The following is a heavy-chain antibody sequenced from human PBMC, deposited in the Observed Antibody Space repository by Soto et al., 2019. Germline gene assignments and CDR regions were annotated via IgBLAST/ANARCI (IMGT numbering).Heavy chain of an antibody. Sequence: QVQLVQSGAEVKKPGASVKVSCKASGYTFINYGISWVRQAPGQGLEWMGWINSYNGNTNYAQKLQGRVTMTTDTSTNTAYMELRSLTADDTAVYYWARSAGVVDGDDYWGKGTLVTVSS. CDR2: INSYNGNT. V-gene: IGHV1-18*01. J-gene: IGHJ4*02. CDR1: GYTFINYG. CDR3: ARSAGVVDGDDY. D-gene: IGHD3-10*01.